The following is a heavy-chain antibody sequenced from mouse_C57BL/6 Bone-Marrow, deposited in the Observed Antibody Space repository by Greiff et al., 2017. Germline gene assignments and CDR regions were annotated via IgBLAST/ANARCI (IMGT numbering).Heavy chain of an antibody. CDR1: GFNIKDYY. J-gene: IGHJ4*01. CDR3: ARDYDYDYAMDY. D-gene: IGHD2-4*01. Sequence: VQLQQSGAELVKPGASVKLSCTASGFNIKDYYMHWVKQRTEQGLEWIGRIDPEDGETKYAPKFTDKATITANTSSNTADLQLSSLTSEDTAAYYCARDYDYDYAMDYWGQGTSVTVSS. V-gene: IGHV14-2*01. CDR2: IDPEDGET.